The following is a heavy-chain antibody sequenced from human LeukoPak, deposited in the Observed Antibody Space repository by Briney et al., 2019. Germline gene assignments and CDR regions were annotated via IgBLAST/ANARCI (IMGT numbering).Heavy chain of an antibody. D-gene: IGHD6-13*01. J-gene: IGHJ5*02. CDR2: IYYSGST. V-gene: IGHV4-39*07. CDR1: GGSISSSSYY. CDR3: ARGGIAAAEDFWFDP. Sequence: SETLSLTCTVSGGSISSSSYYWGWIRQPPGKGLEWIGSIYYSGSTYYNPSLKSRFTISVDTSKNQFSLKLSSVTAADTAVYYCARGGIAAAEDFWFDPWGQGTLVTVSS.